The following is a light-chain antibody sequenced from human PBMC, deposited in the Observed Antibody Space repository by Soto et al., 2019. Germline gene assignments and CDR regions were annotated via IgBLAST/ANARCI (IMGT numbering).Light chain of an antibody. CDR2: TAS. CDR1: QDIRSN. J-gene: IGKJ3*01. V-gene: IGKV1-39*01. CDR3: QQTYSPPYT. Sequence: DLQMTQSPSSLSASVGDSVTITCRASQDIRSNLNWYQQKPGKAPQLLIYTASNLQGGVSSRFSGSGSGTDFTLTISSLQPEDFASYHCQQTYSPPYTFGPGTTMDIK.